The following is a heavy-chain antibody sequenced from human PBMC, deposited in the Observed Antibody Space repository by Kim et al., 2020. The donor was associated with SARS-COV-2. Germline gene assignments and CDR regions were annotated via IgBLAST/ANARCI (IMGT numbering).Heavy chain of an antibody. V-gene: IGHV3-23*01. CDR2: MSASGGST. J-gene: IGHJ3*02. Sequence: GGSLRLSCEASGFTFSIYAMTWVRQAPGKGLEWVSGMSASGGSTYYADSVKGRFTISRDNSKKTLYLQMNSLRAEDTAVYYCAKERGGSTPFRPDAFDIWGQGTMVTVSP. D-gene: IGHD2-15*01. CDR1: GFTFSIYA. CDR3: AKERGGSTPFRPDAFDI.